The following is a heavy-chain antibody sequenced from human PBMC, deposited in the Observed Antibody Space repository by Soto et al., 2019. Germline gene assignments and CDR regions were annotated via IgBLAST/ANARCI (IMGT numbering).Heavy chain of an antibody. D-gene: IGHD3-3*01. CDR3: ARRYYDFWSPLGYYGMVV. CDR1: GFTFSSYG. CDR2: IWYDGSNK. V-gene: IGHV3-33*01. Sequence: GGSLRLSCAASGFTFSSYGMHWVRQAPGKGLEWVAVIWYDGSNKYYADSVKGRFTISRDNSKNTLYLQMNSLRAEDTAVYYCARRYYDFWSPLGYYGMVVWGQGTTVTVSS. J-gene: IGHJ6*02.